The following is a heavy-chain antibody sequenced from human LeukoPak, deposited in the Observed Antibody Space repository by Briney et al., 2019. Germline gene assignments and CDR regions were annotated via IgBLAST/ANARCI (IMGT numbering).Heavy chain of an antibody. Sequence: SETLSLTCTVSGGSISNRNYHWGWIRQPPGKGLEWIGSIYYSGSTYYNPSLKSRVTISVDTSKNQFSLKLSSVTAADTAVYYCARMRSYSSGYHIYWGQGTLVTVSS. CDR3: ARMRSYSSGYHIY. D-gene: IGHD6-19*01. V-gene: IGHV4-39*01. CDR2: IYYSGST. CDR1: GGSISNRNYH. J-gene: IGHJ4*02.